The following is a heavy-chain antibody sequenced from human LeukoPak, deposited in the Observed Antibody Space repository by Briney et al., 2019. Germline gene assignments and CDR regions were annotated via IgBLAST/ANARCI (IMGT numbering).Heavy chain of an antibody. Sequence: SVKFSCKASGGTVSSYAISWVRQAPGQGLEWMGGIIPIFGTANYAQKFQGRVTITADESTSTAYMELSSLRSEDTAVYYCASSRRFGELSSPYDYWGQGTLVTVSS. CDR2: IIPIFGTA. CDR3: ASSRRFGELSSPYDY. J-gene: IGHJ4*02. D-gene: IGHD3-10*01. CDR1: GGTVSSYA. V-gene: IGHV1-69*13.